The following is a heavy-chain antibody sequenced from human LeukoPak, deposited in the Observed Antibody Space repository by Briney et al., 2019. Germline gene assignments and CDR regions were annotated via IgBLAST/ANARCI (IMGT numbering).Heavy chain of an antibody. J-gene: IGHJ4*02. D-gene: IGHD2-15*01. CDR1: GVSISSGYYY. CDR3: ARIRCSGGSCYDYYFDY. CDR2: IDTSGST. Sequence: SQTLSLTCTVSGVSISSGYYYWSWIRHPAGKGLEWIGRIDTSGSTNYNPSLKSRVTISIDTSKNQFSLKLSSVTAADTAVYYCARIRCSGGSCYDYYFDYWGQGTLVTVSS. V-gene: IGHV4-61*02.